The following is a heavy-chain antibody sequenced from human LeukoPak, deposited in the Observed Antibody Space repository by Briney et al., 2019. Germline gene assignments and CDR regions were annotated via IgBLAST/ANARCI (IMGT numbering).Heavy chain of an antibody. CDR3: ARSDYYDSSGYFDY. Sequence: SETLSLTCTVSGGSISNYYWSWIRQPPGKGLEWIGYIYYSGSTNYNPSLKSRVTISVDTSKNQFSLKLSSVTAADTAVYYCARSDYYDSSGYFDYWGQGTLVTVSS. CDR2: IYYSGST. V-gene: IGHV4-59*08. J-gene: IGHJ4*02. D-gene: IGHD3-22*01. CDR1: GGSISNYY.